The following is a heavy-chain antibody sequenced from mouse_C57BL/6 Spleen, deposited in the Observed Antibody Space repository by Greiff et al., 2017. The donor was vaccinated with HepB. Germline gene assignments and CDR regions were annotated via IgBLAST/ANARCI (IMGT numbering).Heavy chain of an antibody. CDR3: AVDSSGYRAWFAY. CDR2: IYPGDGDT. Sequence: VQLQQSGAELVKPGASVKISCKASGYAFSSYWMNWVKQRPGKGLEWIGQIYPGDGDTNYNGKFKGKATLTADKSSSTAYMQLSSLTSEDSAVYFCAVDSSGYRAWFAYWGQGTLVTVSA. D-gene: IGHD3-2*02. CDR1: GYAFSSYW. J-gene: IGHJ3*01. V-gene: IGHV1-80*01.